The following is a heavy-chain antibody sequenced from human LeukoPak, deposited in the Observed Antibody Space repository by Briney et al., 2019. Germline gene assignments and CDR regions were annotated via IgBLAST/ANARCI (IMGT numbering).Heavy chain of an antibody. J-gene: IGHJ4*02. CDR2: MRPDGRDK. D-gene: IGHD1-26*01. CDR1: GFSFITYA. CDR3: TREGGFDY. Sequence: PGGSLRLSCAASGFSFITYAMHWVRQTPGKGLEWVAFMRPDGRDKYYADSVKGRFTISRDNSKNVLFLQMNSLRPDDTAVYYCTREGGFDYWGQGTLVTVSS. V-gene: IGHV3-30*02.